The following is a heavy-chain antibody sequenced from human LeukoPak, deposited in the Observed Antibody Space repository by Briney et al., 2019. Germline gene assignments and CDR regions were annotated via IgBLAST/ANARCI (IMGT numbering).Heavy chain of an antibody. CDR2: IYPGDSAI. J-gene: IGHJ5*02. D-gene: IGHD6-13*01. Sequence: GESLQIPCKGSGCSFSYYWIGWVRQMPGKGLEWMGIIYPGDSAIRYSPSFQGQVTLSADKSISTAYLQWSSLRASDTAMYYCARMSGIAADGDWFDPWGQGTLVTVSS. CDR3: ARMSGIAADGDWFDP. CDR1: GCSFSYYW. V-gene: IGHV5-51*01.